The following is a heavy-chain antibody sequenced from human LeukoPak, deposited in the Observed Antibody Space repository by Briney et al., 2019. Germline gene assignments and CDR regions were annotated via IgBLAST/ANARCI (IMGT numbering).Heavy chain of an antibody. Sequence: GGSLRLSCAASGFTFSSYAMSWVRQAPEKGLEWVSTISGSGGGTYYADSVKGRFTISRDNSKNTLYLQMGSLRAEDMAVYYCVNYGMDVWGQGTTVTVSS. CDR2: ISGSGGGT. J-gene: IGHJ6*02. CDR3: VNYGMDV. CDR1: GFTFSSYA. V-gene: IGHV3-23*01.